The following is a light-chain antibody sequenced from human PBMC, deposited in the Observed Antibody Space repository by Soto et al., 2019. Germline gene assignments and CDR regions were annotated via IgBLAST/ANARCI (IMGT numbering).Light chain of an antibody. Sequence: EVVMTQSPGTLSVSLGESATLSCRASQSVDGYLAWYQPKPGQAPRLLIYGASTRATDVPDRFRGSGSGTDFTLTISRLEPEDFAVYYCQQNDSSPSWTFGQGTKVDIK. V-gene: IGKV3-20*01. CDR3: QQNDSSPSWT. CDR2: GAS. J-gene: IGKJ1*01. CDR1: QSVDGY.